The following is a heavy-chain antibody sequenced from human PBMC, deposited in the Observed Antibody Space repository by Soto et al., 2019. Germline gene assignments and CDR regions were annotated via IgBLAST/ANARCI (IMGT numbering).Heavy chain of an antibody. CDR1: GGSISSYY. J-gene: IGHJ4*02. D-gene: IGHD6-19*01. Sequence: SETLSLTCTVSGGSISSYYWSWIRQPPGKGLEWIGYIYYSGSTNYNPSLKSRVTISVDTSKNQFSLKLNSVTAADTAVYYCARASVSGRRFDYWGEGTLVTVSS. V-gene: IGHV4-59*08. CDR2: IYYSGST. CDR3: ARASVSGRRFDY.